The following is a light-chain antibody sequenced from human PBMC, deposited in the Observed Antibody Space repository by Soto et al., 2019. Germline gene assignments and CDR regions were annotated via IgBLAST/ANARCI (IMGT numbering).Light chain of an antibody. J-gene: IGKJ5*01. CDR3: QQYNNWS. Sequence: DIVMTQSPDSLAVSLGERATINCKSSQRVLYSSNNKNYLAWYQQKPGQPPKLLIYWASTRESGVPDRFSGSGSGTDFTLTISSLQSEDFAVYYCQQYNNWSFGQGTRLEIK. V-gene: IGKV4-1*01. CDR2: WAS. CDR1: QRVLYSSNNKNY.